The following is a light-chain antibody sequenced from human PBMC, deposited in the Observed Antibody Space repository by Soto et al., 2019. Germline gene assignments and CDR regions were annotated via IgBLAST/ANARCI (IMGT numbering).Light chain of an antibody. CDR3: SSYRTSSTYV. CDR2: EVT. Sequence: QSALTQPASVSGSPGQSITISCTGTSSDVGNYNYVSWYQQYPGQAPKLITYEVTYRTSGVPDRFSASKSGNTASLTISGLQAGDEADYYCSSYRTSSTYVFGTGTKLTVL. CDR1: SSDVGNYNY. V-gene: IGLV2-14*01. J-gene: IGLJ1*01.